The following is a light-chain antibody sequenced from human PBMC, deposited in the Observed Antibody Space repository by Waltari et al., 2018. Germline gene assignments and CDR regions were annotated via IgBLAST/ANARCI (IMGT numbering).Light chain of an antibody. Sequence: QSALTQPASVFGSLGQSVTIPCPGTATDIGGYDYVSWYQPPSGKAPKLLIFAVSNRPSEISARFSASKSGNTASLSISGLQTEDEADYHCTSYTSKNTFIFGGGTRLTVL. CDR3: TSYTSKNTFI. CDR1: ATDIGGYDY. CDR2: AVS. J-gene: IGLJ2*01. V-gene: IGLV2-14*03.